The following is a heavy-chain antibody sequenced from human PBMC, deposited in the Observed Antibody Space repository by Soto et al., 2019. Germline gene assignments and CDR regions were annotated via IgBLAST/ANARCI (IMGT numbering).Heavy chain of an antibody. CDR3: AKAAAYHGSASYFPFDD. Sequence: SLKISCAASGFTFDDYAMHWVRQAPGKGLEWVSGISWNSGSIGYADSVKGRFTISRDNSKNTLYLQMSSLRGEDTAVYKCAKAAAYHGSASYFPFDDWGLGTRVTVSS. J-gene: IGHJ4*02. CDR1: GFTFDDYA. CDR2: ISWNSGSI. D-gene: IGHD3-10*01. V-gene: IGHV3-9*01.